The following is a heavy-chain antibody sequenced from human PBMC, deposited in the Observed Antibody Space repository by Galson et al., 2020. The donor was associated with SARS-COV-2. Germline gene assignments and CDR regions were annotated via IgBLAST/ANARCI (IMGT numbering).Heavy chain of an antibody. Sequence: GGYLRLSCAASGFTFSSYDMHWVRQATGKGLEWVSAIGTAGDTYYPGSVKGRFTISRENAKNSLYLQMNSLRAGDTDVYYCARGSTTAEYYYYYYYMDVWGKGTTVTVSS. CDR2: IGTAGDT. D-gene: IGHD1-1*01. V-gene: IGHV3-13*01. CDR1: GFTFSSYD. J-gene: IGHJ6*03. CDR3: ARGSTTAEYYYYYYYMDV.